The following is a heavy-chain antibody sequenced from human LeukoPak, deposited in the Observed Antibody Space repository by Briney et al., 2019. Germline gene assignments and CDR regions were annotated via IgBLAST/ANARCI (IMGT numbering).Heavy chain of an antibody. CDR2: IYYSGST. J-gene: IGHJ6*03. CDR1: GGSISSSSYY. V-gene: IGHV4-39*07. Sequence: PSETLSLTCTASGGSISSSSYYWGWIRQPPGKGLEWIGSIYYSGSTYYNPSLKSRVTISVDTSKNQFSLKLSSVTAADTAVYYCARGAARGRVDYMDVWGKGTTVTVSS. CDR3: ARGAARGRVDYMDV. D-gene: IGHD5-18*01.